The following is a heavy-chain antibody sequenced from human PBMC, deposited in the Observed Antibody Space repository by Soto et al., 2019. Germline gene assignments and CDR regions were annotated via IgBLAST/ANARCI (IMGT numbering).Heavy chain of an antibody. CDR3: ARDRRGCSHGMDV. J-gene: IGHJ6*02. Sequence: QVQLVESGGGVVQPGRSLRLSCATSGFTFSSYGMHWVRRAPGKGLEWVAVIWYDGSNKFYADSVKGRFTISRDNSKNTLYLQMNSLRAEDTAVYYCARDRRGCSHGMDVWAQGTTVTVSS. V-gene: IGHV3-33*01. CDR1: GFTFSSYG. D-gene: IGHD2-15*01. CDR2: IWYDGSNK.